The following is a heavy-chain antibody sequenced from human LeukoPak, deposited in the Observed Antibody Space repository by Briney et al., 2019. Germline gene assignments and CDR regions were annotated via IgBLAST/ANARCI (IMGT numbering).Heavy chain of an antibody. J-gene: IGHJ5*02. CDR2: ISGSGGST. D-gene: IGHD2-2*01. CDR1: GFTFSSYW. CDR3: ATAVVPAAKDWFDP. V-gene: IGHV3-23*01. Sequence: GGSLRLSCAASGFTFSSYWMSWVRQAPGKGLEWVSAISGSGGSTYYADSVKGRFTISRDNSKNTLYLQMNSLRAEDTAVYYCATAVVPAAKDWFDPWGQGTLVTVSA.